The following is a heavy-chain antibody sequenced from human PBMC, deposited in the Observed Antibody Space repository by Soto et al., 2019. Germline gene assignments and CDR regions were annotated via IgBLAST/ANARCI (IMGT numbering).Heavy chain of an antibody. D-gene: IGHD3-10*01. J-gene: IGHJ3*02. V-gene: IGHV5-51*01. CDR3: ARRGYYCASRRKTLAFDI. CDR2: IYPGDSDT. Sequence: GESLKISCKGSGYSFTSYWIGWVRQMPGKGLEWMGIIYPGDSDTRYSPSFQGQVTISADKSISTAYLQWSSLKASDTAMYYWARRGYYCASRRKTLAFDIWGQGTMVTVSS. CDR1: GYSFTSYW.